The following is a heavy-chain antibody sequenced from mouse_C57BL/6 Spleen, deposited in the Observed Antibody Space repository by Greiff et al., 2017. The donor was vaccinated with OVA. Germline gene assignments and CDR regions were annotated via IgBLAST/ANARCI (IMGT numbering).Heavy chain of an antibody. Sequence: VHVKQSGPELVKPGASVKIPCKASGYTFTDYNMDWVKQSHGKSLEWIGDINPNNGGTIYNQKFKGKATLTVDKSSSTAYMELRSLTSEDTAVYYCARAPYGNYDYWGQGTTLTVSS. CDR3: ARAPYGNYDY. J-gene: IGHJ2*01. CDR1: GYTFTDYN. CDR2: INPNNGGT. D-gene: IGHD2-1*01. V-gene: IGHV1-18*01.